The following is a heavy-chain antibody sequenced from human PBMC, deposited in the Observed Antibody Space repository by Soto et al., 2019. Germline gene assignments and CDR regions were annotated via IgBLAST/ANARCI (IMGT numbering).Heavy chain of an antibody. J-gene: IGHJ6*02. Sequence: SQTLSLTCAISGDSVSSNSAAWNWIRQSPSRGLEWLGRTYYRSKWYNDYAVSVKSRITINPDTSKNQFSLQLNSVTPEDTAVYYCARGLYYDFWSRSQSPKRNYYYGMDVWGQGTTVTVSS. CDR1: GDSVSSNSAA. V-gene: IGHV6-1*01. CDR2: TYYRSKWYN. CDR3: ARGLYYDFWSRSQSPKRNYYYGMDV. D-gene: IGHD3-3*01.